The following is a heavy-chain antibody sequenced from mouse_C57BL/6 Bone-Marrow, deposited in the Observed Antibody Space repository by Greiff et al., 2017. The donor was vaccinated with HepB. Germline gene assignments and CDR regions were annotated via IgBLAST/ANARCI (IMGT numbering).Heavy chain of an antibody. V-gene: IGHV3-6*01. J-gene: IGHJ2*01. CDR1: GYSITSGYY. Sequence: EVQLQQSGPGLVKPSQSLSLTCSVTGYSITSGYYWNWIRQFPGNKLEWMGYISYDGSNNYNPSLKNRISITRDTSKNQFFLKLNSVTTEDTATYYCASAYYSNYEYYFDYWGQGTTLTVSS. D-gene: IGHD2-5*01. CDR3: ASAYYSNYEYYFDY. CDR2: ISYDGSN.